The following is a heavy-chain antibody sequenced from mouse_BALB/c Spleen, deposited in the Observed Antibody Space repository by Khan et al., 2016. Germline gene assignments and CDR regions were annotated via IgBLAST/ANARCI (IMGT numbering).Heavy chain of an antibody. V-gene: IGHV1-87*01. D-gene: IGHD3-1*01. Sequence: QIQLVQSGAELARPGASVKLSCKASGYTFTSYWMQWVKQRPGQGLEWIGAIYPGAGDTRYTQKFKGKATLTADKSSSTAYMQLSSLASEDSAVEYWARRAARATGFAYWGQGTLVTVSA. CDR2: IYPGAGDT. J-gene: IGHJ3*01. CDR3: ARRAARATGFAY. CDR1: GYTFTSYW.